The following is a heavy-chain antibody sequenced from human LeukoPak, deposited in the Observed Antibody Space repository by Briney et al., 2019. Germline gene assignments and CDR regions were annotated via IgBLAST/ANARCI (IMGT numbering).Heavy chain of an antibody. Sequence: GESLKISCRASGYIFTNYWITWVRWMPGEGLQWMGIILPGDSDTRYSPSFRGQVTISAETSTRTAYLQWTSLRASDSAIYYCARQGAGASYYDPTGLPRGAFDSWGQGTTVTVSS. V-gene: IGHV5-51*01. D-gene: IGHD3-22*01. CDR3: ARQGAGASYYDPTGLPRGAFDS. CDR2: ILPGDSDT. J-gene: IGHJ3*02. CDR1: GYIFTNYW.